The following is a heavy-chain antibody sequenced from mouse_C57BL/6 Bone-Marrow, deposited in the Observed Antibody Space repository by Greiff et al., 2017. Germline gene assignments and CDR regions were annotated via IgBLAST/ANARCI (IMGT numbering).Heavy chain of an antibody. D-gene: IGHD1-1*01. CDR1: GFTFSDYG. Sequence: EVKLMESGGGLVKPGGSLKLSCAASGFTFSDYGMHWVRQAPEKGLEWVAYISSGSSTIYYADTVKGRFTISRDNAKNTLFLQMTSLRSEDTAMYYCARSGITTVVEGYWGQGTTLTVSS. V-gene: IGHV5-17*01. CDR2: ISSGSSTI. CDR3: ARSGITTVVEGY. J-gene: IGHJ2*01.